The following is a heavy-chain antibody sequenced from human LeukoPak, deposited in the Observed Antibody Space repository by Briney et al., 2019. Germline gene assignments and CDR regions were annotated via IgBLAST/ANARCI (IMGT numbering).Heavy chain of an antibody. CDR1: GFTFINAW. CDR2: INSDGSST. V-gene: IGHV3-74*01. Sequence: GGSLRLPCAASGFTFINAWMHWVRQVPGKGLVWVARINSDGSSTTYADSVKGRFTISRDNAKNTLYLQMNSLRVEDTAVYYCATTTVTTGPWGQGTLVTVSS. D-gene: IGHD4-17*01. CDR3: ATTTVTTGP. J-gene: IGHJ5*02.